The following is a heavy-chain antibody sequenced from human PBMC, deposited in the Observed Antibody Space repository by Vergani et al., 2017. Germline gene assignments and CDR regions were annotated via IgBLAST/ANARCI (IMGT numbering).Heavy chain of an antibody. Sequence: QVQLVQSGAEVKKPGASVKVSCKASGYTFTSYGISWVRQAPGQGLEWMGWISAYNGNTNYAQKLHGRVTMTTDTSTSTAYMELRSLRSDDTAVYYCARDKYYYGSGSYDMGLYWGQGTLVTVSS. CDR1: GYTFTSYG. CDR2: ISAYNGNT. CDR3: ARDKYYYGSGSYDMGLY. J-gene: IGHJ4*02. V-gene: IGHV1-18*01. D-gene: IGHD3-10*01.